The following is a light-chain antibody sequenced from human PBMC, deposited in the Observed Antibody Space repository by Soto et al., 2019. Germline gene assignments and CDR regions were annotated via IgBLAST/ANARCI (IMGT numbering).Light chain of an antibody. V-gene: IGKV3-20*01. Sequence: EVVLTQSPGTLSLSPGDRATLSCRASQTVASNFFAWYQHKPGQSPRLLIYGASTRATDIPDRFSGSGSGPDFTLTISRLEPEDSAVYYCQQYGNSPPLTFGGGTKVEIK. J-gene: IGKJ4*01. CDR2: GAS. CDR1: QTVASNF. CDR3: QQYGNSPPLT.